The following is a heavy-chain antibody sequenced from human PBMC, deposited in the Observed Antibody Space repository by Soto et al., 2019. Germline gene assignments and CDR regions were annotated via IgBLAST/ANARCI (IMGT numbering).Heavy chain of an antibody. CDR3: ARGSGIAVIPGELEDVHYDY. CDR2: ISQSGST. J-gene: IGHJ4*02. CDR1: GQSFSGHT. V-gene: IGHV4-34*01. D-gene: IGHD2-2*01. Sequence: QVQLQQWGAGLLKPSETLSLTCAVYGQSFSGHTWSWIRQSPGKGLEWIGEISQSGSTYYNPSHKTRVTISADTSKNQFSLTLNSVTAADTGVFYCARGSGIAVIPGELEDVHYDYWGQGTLVSVSS.